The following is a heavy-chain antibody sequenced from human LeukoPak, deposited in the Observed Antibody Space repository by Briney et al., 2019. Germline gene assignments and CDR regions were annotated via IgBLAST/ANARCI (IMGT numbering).Heavy chain of an antibody. CDR3: ARAHPVLPASSGYFDL. CDR2: FYSSGRI. Sequence: SETLSLTCTVSGGSINSFYWSWIRQSPERGLEWIGYFYSSGRITYNPSLRSRVTISVDTSHNQFSLRLSSVTAADTAVYYCARAHPVLPASSGYFDLWGRGTLVTVSS. CDR1: GGSINSFY. J-gene: IGHJ2*01. V-gene: IGHV4-59*01. D-gene: IGHD2-2*01.